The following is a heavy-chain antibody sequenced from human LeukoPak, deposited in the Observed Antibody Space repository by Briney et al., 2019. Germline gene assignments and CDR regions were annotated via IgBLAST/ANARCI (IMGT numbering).Heavy chain of an antibody. Sequence: ASVKVSCKASGYTFTSYYIHWVRQAPGQSLQWMGIINPSGGSTSYAQKFQGRVTMTRDTSTSTVYMELSSLRSDDPAVYYCAREGDVYYFDYWGQGTLVTVSS. J-gene: IGHJ4*02. CDR3: AREGDVYYFDY. CDR1: GYTFTSYY. CDR2: INPSGGST. V-gene: IGHV1-46*01. D-gene: IGHD2-21*01.